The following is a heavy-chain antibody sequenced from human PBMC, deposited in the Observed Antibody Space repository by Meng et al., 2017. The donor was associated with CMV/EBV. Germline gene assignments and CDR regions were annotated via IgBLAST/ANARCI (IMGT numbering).Heavy chain of an antibody. CDR2: IWYDGSNK. J-gene: IGHJ4*02. V-gene: IGHV3-33*06. CDR3: AKELVTYYYDSSGWDY. D-gene: IGHD3-22*01. CDR1: GFTFSSYG. Sequence: SLKISCAASGFTFSSYGMHWVRQAPGKGLEWVAVIWYDGSNKYYADSVKGRFTISRDNSKNTLYLQMNSLRAEDTAVYYCAKELVTYYYDSSGWDYWGQGTLVTVSS.